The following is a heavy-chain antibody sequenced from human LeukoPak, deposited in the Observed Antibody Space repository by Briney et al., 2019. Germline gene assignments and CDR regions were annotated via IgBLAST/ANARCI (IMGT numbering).Heavy chain of an antibody. CDR1: GFTVSSNY. CDR2: ISGSGGST. V-gene: IGHV3-23*01. Sequence: GGSLRLSCAASGFTVSSNYMSWVRQAPGKGLEWVSAISGSGGSTYYAASVKGRFTISRDNSKNTLYLQMNSLRAEDTAVYYCARLYSSSWYVRYFQHWGQGTLVTVSS. J-gene: IGHJ1*01. CDR3: ARLYSSSWYVRYFQH. D-gene: IGHD6-13*01.